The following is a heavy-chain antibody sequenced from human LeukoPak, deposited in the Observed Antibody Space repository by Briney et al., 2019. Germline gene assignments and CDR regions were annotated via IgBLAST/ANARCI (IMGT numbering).Heavy chain of an antibody. Sequence: SGPALVKPTETLTLTCTVSGFSLNTSPMCVSWIRQPPGRALEWLARIDWDDEIFYKTSLKTRLTISKDTSKNQVVLTLTNMDPVDTATYFCARGTKKGTRVPVAGYYYDYWGQGALVTVSS. CDR2: IDWDDEI. D-gene: IGHD6-19*01. V-gene: IGHV2-70*17. CDR1: GFSLNTSPMC. J-gene: IGHJ4*02. CDR3: ARGTKKGTRVPVAGYYYDY.